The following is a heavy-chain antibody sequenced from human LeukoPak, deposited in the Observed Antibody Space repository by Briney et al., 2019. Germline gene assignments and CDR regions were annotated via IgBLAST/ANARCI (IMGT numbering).Heavy chain of an antibody. CDR1: GFTFSSYS. D-gene: IGHD4/OR15-4a*01. Sequence: GGSLRLSCAASGFTFSSYSMNWVRQAPGKGLEWVSSISSSTSTIYYADSVKGRFTISRDNAKNSLYLQMNSLRAEDTAVYYCARGLTYYFDYWGQGTLVTVSS. CDR3: ARGLTYYFDY. V-gene: IGHV3-48*01. CDR2: ISSSTSTI. J-gene: IGHJ4*02.